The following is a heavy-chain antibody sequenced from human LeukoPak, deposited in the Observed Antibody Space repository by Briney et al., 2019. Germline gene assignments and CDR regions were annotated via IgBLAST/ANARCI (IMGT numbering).Heavy chain of an antibody. CDR2: ISQGGEAT. CDR1: GFTFSSYA. Sequence: PGGSLRLSCAASGFTFSSYAMSWFRQAPGKGPEWFSVISQGGEATYYADSVKGRFAISRDNSKDTVYLQMNSLRPEDTAVYHCVRLTPPTTSTWLDSWGQGNLVTVSS. CDR3: VRLTPPTTSTWLDS. J-gene: IGHJ5*01. D-gene: IGHD1-26*01. V-gene: IGHV3-23*01.